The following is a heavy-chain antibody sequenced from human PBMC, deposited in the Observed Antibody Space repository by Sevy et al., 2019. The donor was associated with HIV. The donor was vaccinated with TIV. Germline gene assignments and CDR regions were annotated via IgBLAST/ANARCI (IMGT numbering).Heavy chain of an antibody. J-gene: IGHJ6*02. D-gene: IGHD3-22*01. CDR2: IIPILGIA. V-gene: IGHV1-69*04. Sequence: ASVKVSCKASGGTFSSYAISWVRQAPGQGLEWMGRIIPILGIANYAQKFQGRVTITADKSTSTAYMGLSSLRSEDTAVYYCARDLGEGPVSSGYPHYYYYYGMDVWGQGTTVTVSS. CDR1: GGTFSSYA. CDR3: ARDLGEGPVSSGYPHYYYYYGMDV.